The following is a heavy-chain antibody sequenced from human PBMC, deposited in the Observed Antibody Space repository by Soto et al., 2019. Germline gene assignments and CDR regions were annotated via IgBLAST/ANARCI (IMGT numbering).Heavy chain of an antibody. Sequence: EVQLLESGGGLVQPGGSLRLSCAASGFTFSSYAMSWVRQAPGKGLEWVSTISGGGGSTFYADSVKGRFTISRDNSKNSLYLQMNSLRAEDTAVYYCATPSGDIWGAGTLVTGSS. CDR1: GFTFSSYA. CDR2: ISGGGGST. D-gene: IGHD2-15*01. J-gene: IGHJ4*02. V-gene: IGHV3-23*01. CDR3: ATPSGDI.